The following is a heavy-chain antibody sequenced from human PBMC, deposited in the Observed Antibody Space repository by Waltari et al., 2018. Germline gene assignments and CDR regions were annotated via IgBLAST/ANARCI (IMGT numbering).Heavy chain of an antibody. CDR1: GFTFSSYG. V-gene: IGHV3-33*06. Sequence: QVQLVESGGGVVQPGRSLSLSCAASGFTFSSYGMHWVCQAPGKGLEWVAVICYDGSNKYYADSVKGRFTISRDNSKNTLYLQMNSLRAEDTAVYYCAKPGGRFGVVIMDLDYWGQGTLVTVSS. CDR2: ICYDGSNK. CDR3: AKPGGRFGVVIMDLDY. J-gene: IGHJ4*02. D-gene: IGHD3-3*01.